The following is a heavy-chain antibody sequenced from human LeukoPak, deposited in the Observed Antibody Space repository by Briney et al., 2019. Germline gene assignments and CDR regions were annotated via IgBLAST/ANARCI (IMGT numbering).Heavy chain of an antibody. CDR1: GGSIISSDYY. CDR2: IHYSWST. Sequence: SETLSLTCTVSGGSIISSDYYCAWIRQPPGKGLELLGSIHYSWSTYYNPSLKSRVTISRDMSKTQFSLKLSSVTAADTAVYYCARGRNYYDSSDYPLGALDFWGQGTVVTVSS. J-gene: IGHJ3*01. D-gene: IGHD3-22*01. V-gene: IGHV4-39*07. CDR3: ARGRNYYDSSDYPLGALDF.